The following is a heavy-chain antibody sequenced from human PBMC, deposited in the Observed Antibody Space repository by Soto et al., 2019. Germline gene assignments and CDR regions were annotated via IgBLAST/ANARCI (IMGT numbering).Heavy chain of an antibody. CDR1: GGSMSSYY. V-gene: IGHV4-59*01. D-gene: IGHD3-3*01. CDR2: IYYSGST. Sequence: SETLSLTCTVSGGSMSSYYWSWIRQPPGKGLEWIGYIYYSGSTNYNPSLKSRVTISVDTSKNQFSLKLSSVTAADTAAYYCARDSLYYDFWSGYYGMDVWGQGTTVTVSS. CDR3: ARDSLYYDFWSGYYGMDV. J-gene: IGHJ6*02.